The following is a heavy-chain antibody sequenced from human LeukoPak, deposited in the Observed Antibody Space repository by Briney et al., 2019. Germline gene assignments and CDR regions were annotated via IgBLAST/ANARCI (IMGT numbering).Heavy chain of an antibody. D-gene: IGHD6-19*01. J-gene: IGHJ3*02. CDR3: ARDVLPSAVAATGGAAFDI. Sequence: SQTLSLTCAISGDSVSSNSGAWNWIRQSPSRGLEWLGRTYYRSKWYNEYAVSVKSRIGINPDTSKNQFSLKLSSVTAADTAVYYCARDVLPSAVAATGGAAFDIWGQGTMVTVSS. V-gene: IGHV6-1*01. CDR2: TYYRSKWYN. CDR1: GDSVSSNSGA.